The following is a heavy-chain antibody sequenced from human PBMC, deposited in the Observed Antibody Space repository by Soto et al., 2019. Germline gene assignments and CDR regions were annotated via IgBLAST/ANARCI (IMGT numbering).Heavy chain of an antibody. J-gene: IGHJ4*02. V-gene: IGHV1-18*04. D-gene: IGHD3-10*01. Sequence: QVELVQSGAEVKNPGASVTVSCKASGEFFTTYGISWVRQAPGQGLEWMRWISTYNTNTNYAPKFQGRLLLTPGTSTTTAHMELGSLRPDVTAVCYCARWAGRVREFGGPFAYWGQGSLVTVSP. CDR2: ISTYNTNT. CDR3: ARWAGRVREFGGPFAY. CDR1: GEFFTTYG.